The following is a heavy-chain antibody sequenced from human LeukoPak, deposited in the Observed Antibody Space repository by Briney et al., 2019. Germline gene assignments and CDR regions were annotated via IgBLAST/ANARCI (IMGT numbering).Heavy chain of an antibody. J-gene: IGHJ4*02. CDR1: GFTFSSYA. CDR3: AKLKMYYDYVWGSYRRYYFDY. D-gene: IGHD3-16*02. Sequence: GGSLRLSCAASGFTFSSYAMSWVRQAPGKGLEWVSAISGSGGSTYYADPVKGRFTISRDNSKNTLYLQMNSLRAEDTAVYYCAKLKMYYDYVWGSYRRYYFDYWGQGTLVTVSS. V-gene: IGHV3-23*01. CDR2: ISGSGGST.